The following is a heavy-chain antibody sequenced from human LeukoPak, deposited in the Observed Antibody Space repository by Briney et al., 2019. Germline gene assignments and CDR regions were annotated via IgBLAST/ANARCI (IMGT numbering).Heavy chain of an antibody. J-gene: IGHJ4*01. Sequence: GESLRISCKGSGYSFTSYWISWVRQMPGKGLEWMAIIFPGDSERRSSPSFQGQVTISADRSIKTAYLRWSSLKSSDTAIYYCARLSWDQYFFDFWGQGTQVTVSS. V-gene: IGHV5-51*01. CDR1: GYSFTSYW. D-gene: IGHD1-26*01. CDR2: IFPGDSER. CDR3: ARLSWDQYFFDF.